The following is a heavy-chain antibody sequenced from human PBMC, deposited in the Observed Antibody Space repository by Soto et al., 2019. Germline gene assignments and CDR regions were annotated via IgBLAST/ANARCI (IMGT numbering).Heavy chain of an antibody. CDR3: ARAECSGGSCYSRPWYYYGMDV. Sequence: PSQTLSLTCAISGDSVSSNSAAWNWIRQSPSRGLEWLGRTYYRSKWYNDYAVSVKSRITINPDTSKNQFSLQLNSVTPEDTAVYYCARAECSGGSCYSRPWYYYGMDVWGQGTKVTVSS. D-gene: IGHD2-15*01. J-gene: IGHJ6*02. CDR1: GDSVSSNSAA. V-gene: IGHV6-1*01. CDR2: TYYRSKWYN.